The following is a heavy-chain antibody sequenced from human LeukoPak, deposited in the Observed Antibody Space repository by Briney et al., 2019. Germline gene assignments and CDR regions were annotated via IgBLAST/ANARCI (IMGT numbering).Heavy chain of an antibody. V-gene: IGHV3-20*04. CDR1: GFTFSSYA. CDR2: INWNGGST. CDR3: ARRGGYYLDY. J-gene: IGHJ4*02. Sequence: PGGPLRLSCAASGFTFSSYAMSWVRQAPGKGLEWVSGINWNGGSTGYADSVKGRFTISRDNAKNSLYLQMNSLRAEDTALYYCARRGGYYLDYWGQGTLVTVSS. D-gene: IGHD3-22*01.